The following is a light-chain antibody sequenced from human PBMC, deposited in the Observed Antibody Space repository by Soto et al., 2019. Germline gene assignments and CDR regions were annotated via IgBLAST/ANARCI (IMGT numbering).Light chain of an antibody. Sequence: DIQMTQSPSTLSASVGDRVTIICRASQTISSRLAWYQQKGGQAPKVVIFDGSRLETGVPSRFSGSGSGTTFTLTISSLQPDDFATYYCQQYNSYSPTFGPGTKVDIK. CDR3: QQYNSYSPT. V-gene: IGKV1-5*02. J-gene: IGKJ1*01. CDR2: DGS. CDR1: QTISSR.